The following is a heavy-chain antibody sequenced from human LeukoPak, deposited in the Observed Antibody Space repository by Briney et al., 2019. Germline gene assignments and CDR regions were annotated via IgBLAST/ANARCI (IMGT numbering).Heavy chain of an antibody. J-gene: IGHJ5*02. V-gene: IGHV3-21*01. D-gene: IGHD6-13*01. Sequence: PGGSLRLSCAASGFTFSSYSMNWLRQAPGKGLEWVSSMRSSSSYIYYADSVKGRFTISRDNAKNSLYLQMNSLRAEDTAVYYCAREGSSWYRYNWFDPWGQGTLVTVSS. CDR2: MRSSSSYI. CDR1: GFTFSSYS. CDR3: AREGSSWYRYNWFDP.